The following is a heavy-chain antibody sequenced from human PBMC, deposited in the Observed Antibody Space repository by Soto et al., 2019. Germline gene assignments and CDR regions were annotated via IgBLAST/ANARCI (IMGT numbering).Heavy chain of an antibody. CDR2: IYNSGST. CDR3: ARGPSGDKVDS. V-gene: IGHV4-30-4*01. CDR1: GGSINNNGYF. D-gene: IGHD1-26*01. J-gene: IGHJ4*02. Sequence: QVQLQESGPGVVEPSQTLSLTCTVSGGSINNNGYFWSWIRQPPGSGLEWIGHIYNSGSTYSNPSLKSRPTISVDTSKNPFSLKLSSVTAADTAVYYCARGPSGDKVDSWGQGTLVTVSS.